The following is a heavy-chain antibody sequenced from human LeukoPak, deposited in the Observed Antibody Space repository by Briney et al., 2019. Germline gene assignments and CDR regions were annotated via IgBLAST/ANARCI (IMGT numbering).Heavy chain of an antibody. CDR1: GFTFSSYS. Sequence: GGSLRLSCAASGFTFSSYSMNWVRQAPGKGLEWVSSISSSSSYIYYADSVKGRFTISRDNAKNSLYLQMNSLRAEDTAVYYCARPIVATIYYYGMDVWGQGTTVTVSS. CDR2: ISSSSSYI. J-gene: IGHJ6*02. D-gene: IGHD5-12*01. V-gene: IGHV3-21*04. CDR3: ARPIVATIYYYGMDV.